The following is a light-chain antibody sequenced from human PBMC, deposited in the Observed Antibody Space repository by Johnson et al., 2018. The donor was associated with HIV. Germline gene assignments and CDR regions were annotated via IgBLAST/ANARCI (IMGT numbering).Light chain of an antibody. CDR2: DNN. CDR1: SSNIGNNY. J-gene: IGLJ1*01. Sequence: QSVLTQPPSVSAAPGQKVTISCSGSSSNIGNNYVSWYQQLPGTAPKLLIYDNNKRPSGIPDRFSGSKSGTSATLGITGLQTGDEADYYCGTWDSRLAAYVFGTGTKFPVL. V-gene: IGLV1-51*01. CDR3: GTWDSRLAAYV.